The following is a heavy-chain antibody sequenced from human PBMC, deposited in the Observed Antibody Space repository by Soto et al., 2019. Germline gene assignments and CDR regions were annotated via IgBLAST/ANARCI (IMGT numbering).Heavy chain of an antibody. J-gene: IGHJ4*02. CDR3: ARAGPVVPAGKVDY. CDR2: IYYSGST. Sequence: SETLSLTCTVSGGSISSGGYYWSWIRQHPGKGLEWIGYIYYSGSTYYNPSLKSRVTISVDTSKNQFSLKLSSVTAADTAVYYCARAGPVVPAGKVDYWGQGTLVTVSS. D-gene: IGHD2-2*01. V-gene: IGHV4-31*03. CDR1: GGSISSGGYY.